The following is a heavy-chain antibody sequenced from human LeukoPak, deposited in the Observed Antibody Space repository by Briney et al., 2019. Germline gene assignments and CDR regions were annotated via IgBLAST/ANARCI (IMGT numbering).Heavy chain of an antibody. CDR1: GGSISSGGYY. J-gene: IGHJ4*02. D-gene: IGHD2-2*02. Sequence: SETLSLTCTVSGGSISSGGYYWSWIRQHPGKGLEWIGYIYYSGSTYYNPSLKSRVTISVDTSKNQLSLKLSSVTAADTAVYYCAREGRTYCSSTSCYTFDYWGQGTLVTVSS. CDR2: IYYSGST. V-gene: IGHV4-31*03. CDR3: AREGRTYCSSTSCYTFDY.